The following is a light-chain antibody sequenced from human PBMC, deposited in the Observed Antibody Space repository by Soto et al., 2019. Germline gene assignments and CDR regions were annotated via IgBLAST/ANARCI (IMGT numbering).Light chain of an antibody. CDR1: SSDVGGYNS. V-gene: IGLV2-14*01. Sequence: SARTQPASVSGSPGQSITLLCTGTSSDVGGYNSVSWYQQHPGKAPKLMIHDVSSRPSGVSNRFSGSKSGNTASLTISGLQAEDEAAYYCSSYTSSSSYVFGTGTKVTVL. CDR2: DVS. J-gene: IGLJ1*01. CDR3: SSYTSSSSYV.